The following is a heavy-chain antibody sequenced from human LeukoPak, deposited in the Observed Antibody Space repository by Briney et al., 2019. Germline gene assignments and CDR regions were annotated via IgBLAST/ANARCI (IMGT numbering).Heavy chain of an antibody. Sequence: GGPLRLSCAASGFTFSSYWMNWVRQAPGKGLVWVSRIASDGSSTTYADSAKGRLRISRDNAKDTPSLQMNSRRLEDTAGHYCARGRPHGNDYWGQGTLVTVSS. CDR3: ARGRPHGNDY. D-gene: IGHD4-23*01. CDR1: GFTFSSYW. V-gene: IGHV3-74*01. J-gene: IGHJ4*02. CDR2: IASDGSST.